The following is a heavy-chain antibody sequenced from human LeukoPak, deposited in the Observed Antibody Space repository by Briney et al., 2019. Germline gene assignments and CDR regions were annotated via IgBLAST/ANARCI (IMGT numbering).Heavy chain of an antibody. CDR1: GFTFSSYS. CDR3: ARDRGETYDFWSGSPPNWFGP. CDR2: ISTGSSYK. D-gene: IGHD3-3*01. Sequence: GRSLRLSCAASGFTFSSYSMNWVRQAPGKGLEWVSSISTGSSYKYHADSVKGRFTISRDNAKNSLYLQMNSLRAEDTAVYYRARDRGETYDFWSGSPPNWFGPWGQGTLVTVSS. V-gene: IGHV3-21*01. J-gene: IGHJ5*02.